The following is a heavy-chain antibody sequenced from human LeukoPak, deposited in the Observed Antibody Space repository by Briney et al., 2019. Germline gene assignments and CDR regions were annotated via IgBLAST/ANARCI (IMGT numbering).Heavy chain of an antibody. CDR3: ARGGASSKFFDY. J-gene: IGHJ4*02. CDR2: IYYSGST. D-gene: IGHD6-6*01. Sequence: SETLALTRTFSGGFISSYYRSLIRAPPGKGLGLIGYIYYSGSTNYSPSLKSRVTISVDTSKNQFSLKVSSVTAADTAVYYCARGGASSKFFDYWGQGILVTVSS. V-gene: IGHV4-59*01. CDR1: GGFISSYY.